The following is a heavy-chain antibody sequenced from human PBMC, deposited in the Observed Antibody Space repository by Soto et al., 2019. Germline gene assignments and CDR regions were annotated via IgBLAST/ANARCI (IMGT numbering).Heavy chain of an antibody. CDR2: IYYSGST. J-gene: IGHJ3*02. CDR3: AKGGSGIYPNVFDI. CDR1: GGSISSSSYY. D-gene: IGHD3-10*01. Sequence: SETLSLTCTVSGGSISSSSYYWGWIRQPPGKGLEWIGSIYYSGSTYYNPSLKSRVTISVDTSKNQFSLKLSSVTAADTAVYSCAKGGSGIYPNVFDIWGQGTMVPVS. V-gene: IGHV4-39*01.